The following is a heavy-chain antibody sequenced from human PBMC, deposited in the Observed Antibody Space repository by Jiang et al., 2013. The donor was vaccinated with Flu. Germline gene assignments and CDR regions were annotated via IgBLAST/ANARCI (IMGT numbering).Heavy chain of an antibody. D-gene: IGHD3-22*01. CDR2: IYPGDSDT. Sequence: SFTSYWIGWVRQMPGKGLEWMGIIYPGDSDTRYSPSFQGQVTISVDKSISTAYLQWISLKASDTAMYYCARSSYYDSSGLDYWGQGTLVTVSS. CDR1: SFTSYW. J-gene: IGHJ4*02. V-gene: IGHV5-51*01. CDR3: ARSSYYDSSGLDY.